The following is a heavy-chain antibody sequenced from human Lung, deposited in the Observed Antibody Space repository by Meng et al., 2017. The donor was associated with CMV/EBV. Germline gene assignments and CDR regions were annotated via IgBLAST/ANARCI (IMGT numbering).Heavy chain of an antibody. J-gene: IGHJ6*02. CDR2: MNANSGNT. Sequence: ASVXVSXKASGYTLRTYDINWVRQATGQGLEWMGWMNANSGNTGYAQKFQGRVSMTRDTSTSTAYMELTSLRSEDTAVYYCARTQIAVEAGGTKTKYYFYGLDVWGQGTTVTVSS. CDR1: GYTLRTYD. CDR3: ARTQIAVEAGGTKTKYYFYGLDV. V-gene: IGHV1-8*02. D-gene: IGHD6-13*01.